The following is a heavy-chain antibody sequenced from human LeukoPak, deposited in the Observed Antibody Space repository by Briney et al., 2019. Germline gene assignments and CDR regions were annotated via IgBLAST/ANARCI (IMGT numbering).Heavy chain of an antibody. CDR1: GFTLSSYG. J-gene: IGHJ4*02. CDR2: IGYDGSKK. Sequence: GGSPRLSCAASGFTLSSYGMHSVRQSPGEGGGWVAYIGYDGSKKYYSDSVKGRFTISRDNSKNTVHLQMNSLRAADTALYFCARDRGGIYYIAYWGQGTLVTVSS. CDR3: ARDRGGIYYIAY. D-gene: IGHD2-15*01. V-gene: IGHV3-30*02.